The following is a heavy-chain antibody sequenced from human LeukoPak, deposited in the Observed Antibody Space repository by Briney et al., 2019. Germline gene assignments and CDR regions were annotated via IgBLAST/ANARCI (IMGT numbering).Heavy chain of an antibody. J-gene: IGHJ4*02. V-gene: IGHV1-69*04. CDR1: GGTFSSYA. D-gene: IGHD5-24*01. CDR2: IIPILGIA. CDR3: ARARATRDGYNYDLDY. Sequence: SVKVSCKASGGTFSSYAISWVRQAPGQGLEWMGRIIPILGIANYAQKFQGRVTITADKSTSTAYMELSSLRSEDTAVYYCARARATRDGYNYDLDYWGQGTLVTVSS.